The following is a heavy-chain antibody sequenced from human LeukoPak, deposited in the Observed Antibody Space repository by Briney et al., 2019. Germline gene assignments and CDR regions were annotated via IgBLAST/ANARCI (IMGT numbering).Heavy chain of an antibody. CDR2: MSSSGIS. CDR1: GGSISSSSYF. Sequence: SETLSLTCTVSGGSISSSSYFWSWIRQPAGTGLEWIGRMSSSGISTYSPSLKSRVTISIDTSRNQFSMNLNSVTAADTAVYYCAKGAGPPWFDPWGQGTLVTVSS. D-gene: IGHD6-19*01. CDR3: AKGAGPPWFDP. V-gene: IGHV4-61*02. J-gene: IGHJ5*02.